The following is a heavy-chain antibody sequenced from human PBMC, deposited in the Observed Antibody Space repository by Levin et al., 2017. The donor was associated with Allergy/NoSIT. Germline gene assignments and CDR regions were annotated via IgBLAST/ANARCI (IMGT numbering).Heavy chain of an antibody. CDR3: AKLDTSMGEGFDY. D-gene: IGHD5-18*01. CDR2: IRGRGDKT. V-gene: IGHV3-23*01. Sequence: GESLKISCAASGFTFSSFAMGWVRQAPGRGLEWVSTIRGRGDKTYYADSMKGRFTISRDNSRNTLSLQMNSLRAEDTAVYYCAKLDTSMGEGFDYWGQGTLVTVSS. CDR1: GFTFSSFA. J-gene: IGHJ4*02.